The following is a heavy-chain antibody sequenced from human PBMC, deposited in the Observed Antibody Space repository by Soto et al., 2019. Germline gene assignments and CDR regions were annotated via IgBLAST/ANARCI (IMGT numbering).Heavy chain of an antibody. V-gene: IGHV4-39*01. CDR2: IYYSGST. CDR1: GGSISRGGYY. CDR3: ARHPHGTYFWFDY. J-gene: IGHJ4*02. D-gene: IGHD1-26*01. Sequence: SETLSLTCAVSGGSISRGGYYWGWIRQPPGKGLEWIGSIYYSGSTYYNPSLKSRVTISVDTSKNQFSLKLSSVTAADTAVYYCARHPHGTYFWFDYWGQGTLVTVSS.